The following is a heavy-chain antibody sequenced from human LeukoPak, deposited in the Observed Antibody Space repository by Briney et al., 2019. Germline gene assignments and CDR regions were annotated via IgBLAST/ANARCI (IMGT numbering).Heavy chain of an antibody. Sequence: SVKVSCKASGGTFSSYAIRWVRQAPGQGLEWMGGIIPIFGTANYAQKFQGRVTITADESTSTANMELSSLRSEDTAVYYCARGSALLALSFDYWGQGTLVTVSS. CDR3: ARGSALLALSFDY. V-gene: IGHV1-69*01. J-gene: IGHJ4*02. D-gene: IGHD2-15*01. CDR1: GGTFSSYA. CDR2: IIPIFGTA.